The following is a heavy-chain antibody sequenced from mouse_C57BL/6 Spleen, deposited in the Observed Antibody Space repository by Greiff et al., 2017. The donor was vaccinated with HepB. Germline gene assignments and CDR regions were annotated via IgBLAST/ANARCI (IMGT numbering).Heavy chain of an antibody. J-gene: IGHJ1*03. D-gene: IGHD1-1*01. V-gene: IGHV5-4*01. CDR3: ARGEYGSSPFDWYFDV. Sequence: VQLKESGGGLVKPGGSLKLSCAASGFTFSSYAMSWVRQTPEKRLEWVATISDGGSYTYYPDNVKGRFTISRDNAKNNLYLQMSHLKSEDTAMYYCARGEYGSSPFDWYFDVWGTGTTVTVSS. CDR2: ISDGGSYT. CDR1: GFTFSSYA.